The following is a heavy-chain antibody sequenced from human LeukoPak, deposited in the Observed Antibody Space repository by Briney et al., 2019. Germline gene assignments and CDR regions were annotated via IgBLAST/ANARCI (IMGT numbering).Heavy chain of an antibody. Sequence: SETLSLTCAVYGGSFSGYYWSWSRQPPGRGLEWIGEINHSGSTNYNPSLKSRVTISVDTSKNQFSLKLSSVTAADTAVYYCARARTYGATEDYWGQGTLVTVSS. CDR1: GGSFSGYY. D-gene: IGHD4-17*01. V-gene: IGHV4-34*01. CDR3: ARARTYGATEDY. J-gene: IGHJ4*02. CDR2: INHSGST.